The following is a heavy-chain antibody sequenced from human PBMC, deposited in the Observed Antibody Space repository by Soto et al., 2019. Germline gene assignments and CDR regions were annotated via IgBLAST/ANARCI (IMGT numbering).Heavy chain of an antibody. CDR1: GYTFTTYA. V-gene: IGHV1-3*01. Sequence: ASVKVSCKASGYTFTTYAMHWVRQAPGQRLEWMGWINAGNNDTTYSQKFQGRVTITSDTSASTAYMELSSLRSEDTAVYYCARDLGGWPDYWGQGTLVTVSS. CDR2: INAGNNDT. CDR3: ARDLGGWPDY. J-gene: IGHJ4*02. D-gene: IGHD2-15*01.